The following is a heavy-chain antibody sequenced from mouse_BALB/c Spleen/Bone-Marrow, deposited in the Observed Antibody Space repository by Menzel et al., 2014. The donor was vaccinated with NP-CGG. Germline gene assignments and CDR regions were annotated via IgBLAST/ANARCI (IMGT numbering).Heavy chain of an antibody. J-gene: IGHJ4*01. Sequence: EVKLMESGGGLVQPGGSLKPSCAASGFTFSSYTMSWVRQTPEKRLEWVAYISYGGGSTYYPDTVKGRFTISRDDAKNTLYLQMSSLKAEDTAMYDCARGLRGYAMDYWGQGTSVTVSA. CDR2: ISYGGGST. CDR1: GFTFSSYT. V-gene: IGHV5-12-2*01. D-gene: IGHD2-4*01. CDR3: ARGLRGYAMDY.